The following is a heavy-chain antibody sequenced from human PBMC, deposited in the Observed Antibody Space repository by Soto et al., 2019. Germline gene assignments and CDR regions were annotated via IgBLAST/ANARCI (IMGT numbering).Heavy chain of an antibody. CDR1: GGSMSNSY. J-gene: IGHJ4*02. D-gene: IGHD2-2*01. Sequence: SETLSLTCTVSGGSMSNSYWNWVRQPPAKGLEWIGYVYNSATTNYNPSLKSRVTISVDTSNDQFSLKLSSVTAADTAVYYCARGYCRGTACYSRTFDYWGQGALVTVSS. V-gene: IGHV4-59*01. CDR2: VYNSATT. CDR3: ARGYCRGTACYSRTFDY.